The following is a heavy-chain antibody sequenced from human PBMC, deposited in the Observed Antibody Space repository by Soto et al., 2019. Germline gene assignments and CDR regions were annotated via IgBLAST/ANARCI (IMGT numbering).Heavy chain of an antibody. CDR3: AAPTPAGYYGMDV. CDR1: GLTFTSSA. J-gene: IGHJ6*02. Sequence: SVKVSCKASGLTFTSSAVQWVRQARGQRLEWMGWIVVGSGNTNYAQKFQERVTITRDMSTSTAYMELSSLRSEDTAVYYCAAPTPAGYYGMDVWGQGTTVTVSS. CDR2: IVVGSGNT. V-gene: IGHV1-58*01.